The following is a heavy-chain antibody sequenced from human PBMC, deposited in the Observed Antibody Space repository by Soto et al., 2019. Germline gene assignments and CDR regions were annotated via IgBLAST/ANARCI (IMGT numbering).Heavy chain of an antibody. V-gene: IGHV3-33*01. CDR1: GFTFSSYG. J-gene: IGHJ3*02. Sequence: QVQLVESGGGVVQPGRSLRLSCAASGFTFSSYGMHWVRQAPGKGLEWVAVIWYDGSNKYYADSVKGRFTISRDNSKNTLYVQMNSLRAEDTAVYYCARDRSGGDAFDIWGQGTMVTVSS. D-gene: IGHD3-16*01. CDR2: IWYDGSNK. CDR3: ARDRSGGDAFDI.